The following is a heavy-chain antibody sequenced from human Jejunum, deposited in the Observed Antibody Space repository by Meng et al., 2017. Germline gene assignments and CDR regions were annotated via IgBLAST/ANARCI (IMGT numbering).Heavy chain of an antibody. CDR1: GFTFSSYA. CDR2: ISGRGGGT. CDR3: ARGCGTTCYIDY. J-gene: IGHJ4*02. V-gene: IGHV3-23*01. Sequence: EVQLLESGGGLVQPGGSLRLSCAASGFTFSSYAMSWVRQAPGKGLGLVSTISGRGGGTYYPDSVKGRFTISRDDSKNTLYLQMNSLRAEDTAVYYCARGCGTTCYIDYWGQGTLVTVSS. D-gene: IGHD2-2*02.